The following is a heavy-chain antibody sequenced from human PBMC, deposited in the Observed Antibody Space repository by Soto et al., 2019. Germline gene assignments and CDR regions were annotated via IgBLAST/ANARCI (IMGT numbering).Heavy chain of an antibody. CDR3: ARLGMYYDFWSGYRKFDY. V-gene: IGHV4-59*08. CDR2: IYYSGST. Sequence: SETLSLTCTVSGGSISSYYWSWIRQPPGKGLEWIGYIYYSGSTNYNPSLKSRVTISVDTSKNQFSLKLSSVTAADTAVYYCARLGMYYDFWSGYRKFDYWGQGTLVTVSS. J-gene: IGHJ4*02. D-gene: IGHD3-3*01. CDR1: GGSISSYY.